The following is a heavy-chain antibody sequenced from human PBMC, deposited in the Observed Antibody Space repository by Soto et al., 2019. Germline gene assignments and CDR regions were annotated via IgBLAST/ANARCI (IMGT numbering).Heavy chain of an antibody. CDR1: GFTVTSNY. D-gene: IGHD3-22*01. CDR2: TFSGGST. J-gene: IGHJ6*02. CDR3: ARGRGPTTYYYDSSALDV. V-gene: IGHV3-53*02. Sequence: EVQLLETGGGLIQPGGSLRLSCLASGFTVTSNYMIWVRQPPGKGLEWVSTTFSGGSTNDADSVKGRFTISRDNSKNTVYLQMNNLRVEDTAVYYCARGRGPTTYYYDSSALDVWGQGTTVTVSS.